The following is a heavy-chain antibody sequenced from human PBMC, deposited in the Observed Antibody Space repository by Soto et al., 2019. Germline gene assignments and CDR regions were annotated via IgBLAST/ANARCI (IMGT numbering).Heavy chain of an antibody. Sequence: EVQLVESGGGLVQPGGSLRLSCAASGFTFSSYWMTWVRQAPGKGLEWVANIKQDGSGKYYVDSVKGRFTISRDNSKNSLYLQMNSLRAEDTAVYYWTRGWYSGTWQEGWYFGLWGRGTLGTVSS. D-gene: IGHD6-13*01. V-gene: IGHV3-7*01. CDR1: GFTFSSYW. CDR3: TRGWYSGTWQEGWYFGL. CDR2: IKQDGSGK. J-gene: IGHJ2*01.